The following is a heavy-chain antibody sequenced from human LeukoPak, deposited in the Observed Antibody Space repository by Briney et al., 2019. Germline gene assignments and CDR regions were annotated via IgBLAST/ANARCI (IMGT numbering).Heavy chain of an antibody. V-gene: IGHV3-48*01. CDR2: ISSSSSTI. CDR1: GFTFSSYS. J-gene: IGHJ6*02. D-gene: IGHD2-2*01. Sequence: GGSLRLSCAASGFTFSSYSMNWVRQAPGKGLEWVSYISSSSSTIYYADSVKGRFTISRDNAKNSLYLQMNSLRAEDTAVYYCARLNIVVVPAAIRLVDYYGMDVWGQGTTVTVSS. CDR3: ARLNIVVVPAAIRLVDYYGMDV.